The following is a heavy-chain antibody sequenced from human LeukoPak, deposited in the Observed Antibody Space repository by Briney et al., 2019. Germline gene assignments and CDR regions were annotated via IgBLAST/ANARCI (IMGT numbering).Heavy chain of an antibody. D-gene: IGHD6-19*01. CDR3: ARSAVAGNYYYYGMDV. CDR1: RFTFSTYS. Sequence: PGGSLRLSCAASRFTFSTYSMNWVRQAPGKGLEWVSSISSSSSSIYYADSVKGRFTISRDNAKNSLYLQMNSLRAEDTAVYYCARSAVAGNYYYYGMDVWGQGTTVTVSS. J-gene: IGHJ6*02. V-gene: IGHV3-21*01. CDR2: ISSSSSSI.